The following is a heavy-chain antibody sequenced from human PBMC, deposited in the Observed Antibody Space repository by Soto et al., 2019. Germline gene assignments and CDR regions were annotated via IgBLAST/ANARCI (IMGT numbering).Heavy chain of an antibody. V-gene: IGHV4-30-2*01. CDR2: IYQSGST. CDR3: ARGEVYYYYGMDV. Sequence: PSETLSLTCAVSGGSISSGGYSWSWIRQPPGKGLEWIGYIYQSGSTYYNPSLKSRVTISVDRSKNQFSLKLSSVNAAATAVYYCARGEVYYYYGMDVWGQGTTVTVSS. J-gene: IGHJ6*02. CDR1: GGSISSGGYS.